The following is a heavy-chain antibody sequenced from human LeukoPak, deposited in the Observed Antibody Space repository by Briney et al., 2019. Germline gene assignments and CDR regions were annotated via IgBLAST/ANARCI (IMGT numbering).Heavy chain of an antibody. D-gene: IGHD1-26*01. Sequence: SETLSLTCTVSGDSINDFYWSWIRQPPGKGLEWIGYIYYSGSTTFNPSLKSRVTISVDTSKNQFSLKLSSVTAADTAVYYCARDDRWELFNWGQGTLVTVSS. J-gene: IGHJ4*02. V-gene: IGHV4-59*12. CDR3: ARDDRWELFN. CDR2: IYYSGST. CDR1: GDSINDFY.